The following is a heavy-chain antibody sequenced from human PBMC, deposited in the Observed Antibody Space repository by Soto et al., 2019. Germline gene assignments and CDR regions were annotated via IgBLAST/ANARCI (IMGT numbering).Heavy chain of an antibody. D-gene: IGHD2-2*01. CDR1: GYTFTSDG. CDR3: ARIWSGDCSSTSCRGVYYYYAMDV. V-gene: IGHV1-18*04. Sequence: ASVKVSCTASGYTFTSDGISWARHAPGQGLEWMGWISAYNGNTNYAQKLQGRVTMTTDTSTSTAYMELRSLRSDDTAVYYCARIWSGDCSSTSCRGVYYYYAMDVWGQGTTVTVSS. CDR2: ISAYNGNT. J-gene: IGHJ6*02.